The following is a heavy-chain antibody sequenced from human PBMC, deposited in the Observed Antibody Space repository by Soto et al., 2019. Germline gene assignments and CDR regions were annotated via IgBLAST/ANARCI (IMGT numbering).Heavy chain of an antibody. CDR3: VRSVILSGGSYKGLIRLHYFDT. Sequence: SETLSLTCAVSGGSISSGGYSWSWIRQPPGKGQEWIGYIYHSGSTIYTPSLKIRVTLSLDEFKNEFSLNMDSVTAADTAIYYCVRSVILSGGSYKGLIRLHYFDTWGPGTLVTVSS. D-gene: IGHD3-3*01. V-gene: IGHV4-30-2*01. J-gene: IGHJ4*02. CDR1: GGSISSGGYS. CDR2: IYHSGST.